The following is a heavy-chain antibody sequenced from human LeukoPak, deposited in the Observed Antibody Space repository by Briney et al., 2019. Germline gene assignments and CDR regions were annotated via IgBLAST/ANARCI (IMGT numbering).Heavy chain of an antibody. V-gene: IGHV4-34*01. J-gene: IGHJ4*02. D-gene: IGHD3-22*01. CDR1: GGSFSGYY. Sequence: SETLSLTCAVYGGSFSGYYWSWIRQPPGKGLEWIGEINHSGSTNYNPSLKSRVTIPVDTSKNQFSLKLSSVTAADTAVYYCARVGARDYDSSGYSPFDYWGQGTLVTVSS. CDR3: ARVGARDYDSSGYSPFDY. CDR2: INHSGST.